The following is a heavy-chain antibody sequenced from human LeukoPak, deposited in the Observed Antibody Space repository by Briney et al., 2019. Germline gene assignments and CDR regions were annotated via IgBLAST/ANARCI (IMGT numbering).Heavy chain of an antibody. V-gene: IGHV3-7*03. CDR3: ARSRVFRGVSYYFDY. CDR1: GFTFSSYW. Sequence: PGGSLRLSCAASGFTFSSYWMSWVRQAPGKGLEWVANIKQDGSEKYYVDSVKGRFTISRDNAKNSLYLQMNSLRAEDTAVYYCARSRVFRGVSYYFDYWGQGTLVTVSS. J-gene: IGHJ4*02. CDR2: IKQDGSEK. D-gene: IGHD3-10*01.